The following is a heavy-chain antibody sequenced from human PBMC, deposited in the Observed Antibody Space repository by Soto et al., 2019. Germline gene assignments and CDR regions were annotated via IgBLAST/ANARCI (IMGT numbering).Heavy chain of an antibody. V-gene: IGHV4-34*01. CDR1: GGSFSGYY. J-gene: IGHJ4*02. CDR3: ARGSGVVAATHVY. D-gene: IGHD2-15*01. CDR2: INHSGST. Sequence: QVQLQQWGAGLLKPSETLSLTCAVYGGSFSGYYWSWIRQPPGKGLEWIGEINHSGSTNYNPSLKRRVTISVDTSKNQFSLKLSSVTAADTAVYYCARGSGVVAATHVYWGQGTLVTVSS.